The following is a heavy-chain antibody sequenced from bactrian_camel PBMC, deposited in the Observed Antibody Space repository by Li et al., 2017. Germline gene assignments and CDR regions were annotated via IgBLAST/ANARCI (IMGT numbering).Heavy chain of an antibody. CDR3: AAGGYCWGTTWANPSRYEL. Sequence: VQLVESGGGSVQAGGSLRLSCAASGFAFSLYEMTWVRQAPGKGLEWVSRIVSDGGSTWYADSVKGRFTISQDNAKNTMYLRMDSLKPEDTAMYYCAAGGYCWGTTWANPSRYELWGQGTQVTVS. V-gene: IGHV3S40*01. D-gene: IGHD5*01. CDR1: GFAFSLYE. CDR2: IVSDGGST. J-gene: IGHJ4*01.